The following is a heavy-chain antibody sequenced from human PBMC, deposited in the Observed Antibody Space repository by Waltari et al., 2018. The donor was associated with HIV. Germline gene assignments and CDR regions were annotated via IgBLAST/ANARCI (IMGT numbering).Heavy chain of an antibody. V-gene: IGHV1-8*01. J-gene: IGHJ6*02. CDR3: ARFGYCSSTSCYYYYYYGMDV. CDR2: MHPNSGNT. Sequence: QVQLVQSGAEVKKPGASVKVSCKASGYTFTSYDINWVRQATGQGLEWMGWMHPNSGNTGYAQKYQGIVTMTRNTSISTAYMELSSLRSEDTAVYYCARFGYCSSTSCYYYYYYGMDVWGQGTTVTVSS. D-gene: IGHD2-2*03. CDR1: GYTFTSYD.